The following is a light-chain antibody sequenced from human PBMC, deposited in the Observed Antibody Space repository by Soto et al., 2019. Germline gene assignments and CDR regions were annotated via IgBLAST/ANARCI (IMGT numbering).Light chain of an antibody. J-gene: IGLJ1*01. CDR3: SSYAGSNNFI. V-gene: IGLV2-8*01. Sequence: QSALTQPPSASGSPGQSVTISCTGTSSDVGGYKYVSWYQQHPGKAPKLMIYEVNKRPSGVPDRFSGSKSGNTASLTVSGLQAEDEADYYCSSYAGSNNFIFGTGTK. CDR1: SSDVGGYKY. CDR2: EVN.